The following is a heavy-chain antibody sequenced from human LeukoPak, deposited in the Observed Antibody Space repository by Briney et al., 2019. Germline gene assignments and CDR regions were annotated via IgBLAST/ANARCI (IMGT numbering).Heavy chain of an antibody. CDR3: AKEPYDSSGYYLVVGLDY. V-gene: IGHV3-7*01. Sequence: PGGSLRLSCAASGFTFSSYWMSWVRQAPGKGLERVANIKPDGSDKYYVDSVKGRFTISRDNSKNTLYLQMNSLRAEDTAVYYCAKEPYDSSGYYLVVGLDYWGQGTLVTVSS. CDR1: GFTFSSYW. CDR2: IKPDGSDK. J-gene: IGHJ4*02. D-gene: IGHD3-22*01.